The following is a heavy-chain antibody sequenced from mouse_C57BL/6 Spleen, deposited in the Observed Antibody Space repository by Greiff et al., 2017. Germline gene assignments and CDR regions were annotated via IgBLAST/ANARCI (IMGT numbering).Heavy chain of an antibody. J-gene: IGHJ2*01. V-gene: IGHV1-26*01. D-gene: IGHD1-1*01. CDR3: ARRTTVRVYFDY. CDR2: INPNNGGT. CDR1: GYTFTDYY. Sequence: VQLQQSGPELVKPGASVKISCKASGYTFTDYYMNWVKQSHGKSLEWIGDINPNNGGTSYNQKFKGKATLTVDKSSSKAYMELRSLTSEDSAVYYCARRTTVRVYFDYWGQGTTLTVSS.